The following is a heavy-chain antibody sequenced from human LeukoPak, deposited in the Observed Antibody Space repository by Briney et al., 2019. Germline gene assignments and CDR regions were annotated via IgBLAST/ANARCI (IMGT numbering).Heavy chain of an antibody. CDR3: ARGPASYYYDGSAYYVH. V-gene: IGHV4-59*01. D-gene: IGHD3-22*01. CDR2: IYHSGST. J-gene: IGHJ4*02. CDR1: GGSISSYY. Sequence: SETLSLTCTVSGGSISSYYWSWIRQPPGKGLEWIGFIYHSGSTNYNPSLKSRVTISVDTSKNQFSLKLSSVTAADTAVYYCARGPASYYYDGSAYYVHWGQGTLVTVSS.